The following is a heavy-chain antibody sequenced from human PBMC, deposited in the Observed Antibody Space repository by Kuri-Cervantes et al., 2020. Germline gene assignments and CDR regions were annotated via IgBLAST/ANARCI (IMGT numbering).Heavy chain of an antibody. J-gene: IGHJ6*02. CDR1: GFTFSSYW. D-gene: IGHD4-17*01. V-gene: IGHV3-74*01. CDR2: INSDGSST. CDR3: ARETNIYGDYGNYYGMDV. Sequence: GGSLRLSCAASGFTFSSYWMHWFRQAPGKGLVWVSRINSDGSSTSYADSVKGRFTISRDNAKNTLYLQMNSLRAEDTAVYYCARETNIYGDYGNYYGMDVWGQGTTVTVSS.